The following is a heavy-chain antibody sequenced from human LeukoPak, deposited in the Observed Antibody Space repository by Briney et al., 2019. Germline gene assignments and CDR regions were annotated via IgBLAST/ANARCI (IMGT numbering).Heavy chain of an antibody. V-gene: IGHV3-74*01. CDR1: GFTFSNYW. J-gene: IGHJ4*02. CDR3: ARDGYHDSSGYFRFDY. CDR2: INTDGSTT. Sequence: GSLRLSCAASGFTFSNYWMHRVRQTPGKGLVGVSRINTDGSTTTYADSVKGRFTISRDNAKNTLYLQMNSLRAEDTAVYYCARDGYHDSSGYFRFDYWGQGTLVTVSS. D-gene: IGHD3-22*01.